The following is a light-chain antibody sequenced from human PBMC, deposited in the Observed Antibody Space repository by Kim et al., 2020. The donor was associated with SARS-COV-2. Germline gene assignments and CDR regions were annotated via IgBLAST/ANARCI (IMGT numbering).Light chain of an antibody. CDR3: QQYYSTPFT. CDR2: WAS. CDR1: QSVFHIPYKQNL. Sequence: ATINCGSSQSVFHIPYKQNLLAWYQQKPGQPPKLLIYWASTRESGVPDRFSGSESGTDFTLTISSLQAEDVAVYFCQQYYSTPFTFGGGTKVDIK. J-gene: IGKJ4*01. V-gene: IGKV4-1*01.